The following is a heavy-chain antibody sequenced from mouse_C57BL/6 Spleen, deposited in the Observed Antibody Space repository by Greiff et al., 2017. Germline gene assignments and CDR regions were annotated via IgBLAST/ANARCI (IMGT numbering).Heavy chain of an antibody. Sequence: EVKLEESGPELVKPGASVKISCKASGYSFTGYYMNWVKQSPEKSLEWIGEINPSTGGTTYNQKFKAKATLTVDKSSSTAYMQLKSLTSEDSAVYYCARRGTFAYWGQGTLVTVSA. V-gene: IGHV1-42*01. J-gene: IGHJ3*01. D-gene: IGHD3-3*01. CDR2: INPSTGGT. CDR3: ARRGTFAY. CDR1: GYSFTGYY.